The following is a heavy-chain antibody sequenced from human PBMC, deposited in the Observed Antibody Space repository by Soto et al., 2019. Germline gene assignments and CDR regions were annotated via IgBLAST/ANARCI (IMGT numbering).Heavy chain of an antibody. V-gene: IGHV4-61*01. D-gene: IGHD5-12*01. Sequence: QVQLQESGPGLVKPSETLSLTCSVSGGSISSGSDYWTWIRQPPGKGLEWIGYIYSSGGTSYNPSLKSRVTISVDTSKNQFSLKLSSVTAADTAVYYCARDGDGYDHWGQGTLVTVSS. CDR2: IYSSGGT. CDR3: ARDGDGYDH. CDR1: GGSISSGSDY. J-gene: IGHJ1*01.